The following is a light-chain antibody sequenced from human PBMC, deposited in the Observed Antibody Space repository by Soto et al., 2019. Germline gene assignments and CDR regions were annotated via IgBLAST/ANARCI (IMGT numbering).Light chain of an antibody. V-gene: IGKV3-20*01. Sequence: EFVLTQSPATLSLSPGERATLSCRASQSVSKYLAWYQQKPGQAPRLLIYGTSSRATGIPDRFSGSGSGTDFTLTISRLEPEDFAVYYCQQYGNSPITFGQGTRLEIK. CDR1: QSVSKY. CDR3: QQYGNSPIT. J-gene: IGKJ5*01. CDR2: GTS.